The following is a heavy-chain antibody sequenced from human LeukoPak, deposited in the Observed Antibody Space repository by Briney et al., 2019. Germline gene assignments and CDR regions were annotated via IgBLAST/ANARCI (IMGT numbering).Heavy chain of an antibody. D-gene: IGHD4-17*01. Sequence: GESLKISCKGSGYSFTSYWIGWVRQMPGKGLEWMGIIYPGDSDTRYSPSFQGQVTISADKSISTAYLQWSSLKASDTAMYYCARHGVDGGAYGDSHYYYGMDVWGQGTTVTVSS. CDR2: IYPGDSDT. CDR1: GYSFTSYW. V-gene: IGHV5-51*01. J-gene: IGHJ6*02. CDR3: ARHGVDGGAYGDSHYYYGMDV.